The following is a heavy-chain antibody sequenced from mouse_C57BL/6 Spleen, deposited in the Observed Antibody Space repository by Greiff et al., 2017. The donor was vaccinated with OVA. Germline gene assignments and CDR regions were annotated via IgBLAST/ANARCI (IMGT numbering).Heavy chain of an antibody. J-gene: IGHJ4*01. CDR2: IHPNSGST. Sequence: QVQLQQSGAELVKPGASVKLSCKASGYTFISYWMHWVKQRPGQGLEWIGMIHPNSGSTNYNEKFKSKATLTVDKSSSTAYMQLSSLTSEDSAVYYCARGELLYAMDYWGQGTSVTVSS. V-gene: IGHV1-64*01. CDR1: GYTFISYW. CDR3: ARGELLYAMDY. D-gene: IGHD2-1*01.